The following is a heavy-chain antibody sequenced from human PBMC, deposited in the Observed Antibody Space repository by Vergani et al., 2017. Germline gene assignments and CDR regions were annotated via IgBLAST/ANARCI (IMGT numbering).Heavy chain of an antibody. CDR1: GGSISSYY. CDR3: ASSXGRWFGELAHYYYYGMDV. Sequence: QVQLQESGPGLVKPSETLSLTCTVSGGSISSYYWSWIRQPPGKGLEWIGDIYYSGSTNYNPSLKSRVTISVDTSKNQFSLKLSSVTAADTAVYYCASSXGRWFGELAHYYYYGMDVWGQGTTVTVSS. CDR2: IYYSGST. J-gene: IGHJ6*02. D-gene: IGHD3-10*01. V-gene: IGHV4-59*01.